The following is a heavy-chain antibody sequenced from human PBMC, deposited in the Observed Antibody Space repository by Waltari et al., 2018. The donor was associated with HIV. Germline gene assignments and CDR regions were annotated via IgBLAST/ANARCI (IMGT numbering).Heavy chain of an antibody. J-gene: IGHJ3*02. Sequence: QMQLVQSGAEVKKPGSSVKVSCKASGGTFNRYTITWLRQAPGQGPEWLGGVIPIFGTANYAQKCQDRVTIVADESTSTAYMELRSLRFDDTAVYYCARGQTHYDTKTYYWGDDAFDIWGQGTLVTVSS. CDR1: GGTFNRYT. CDR3: ARGQTHYDTKTYYWGDDAFDI. CDR2: VIPIFGTA. D-gene: IGHD3-22*01. V-gene: IGHV1-69*01.